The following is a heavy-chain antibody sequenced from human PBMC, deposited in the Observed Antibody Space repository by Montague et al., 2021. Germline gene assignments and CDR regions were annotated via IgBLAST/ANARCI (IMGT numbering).Heavy chain of an antibody. CDR2: N. CDR3: ARTIASSDY. J-gene: IGHJ4*02. V-gene: IGHV6-1*01. Sequence: NDYAVSVKSRITINPDTSKNQISLQLNSVTPEDTAVYYCARTIASSDYWGQRNLVTVSS. D-gene: IGHD2-15*01.